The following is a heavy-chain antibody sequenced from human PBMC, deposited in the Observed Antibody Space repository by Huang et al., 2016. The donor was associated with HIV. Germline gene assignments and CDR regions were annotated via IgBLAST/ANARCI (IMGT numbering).Heavy chain of an antibody. CDR1: THTFTNYD. CDR2: MNPNTGNT. V-gene: IGHV1-8*01. CDR3: ARYCSGGPCYSSHAFDV. J-gene: IGHJ3*01. D-gene: IGHD2-15*01. Sequence: QEQLVQSGAEVKRSGASVKVSCKASTHTFTNYDINWVRQATGKGLEWMEWMNPNTGNTGFALNSQGRGTLPMDASITTADMEVTNLRSEDPAMYYCARYCSGGPCYSSHAFDVWGHGTKVTV.